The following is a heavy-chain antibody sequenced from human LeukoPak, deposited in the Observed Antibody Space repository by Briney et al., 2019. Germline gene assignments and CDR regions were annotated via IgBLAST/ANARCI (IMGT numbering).Heavy chain of an antibody. J-gene: IGHJ6*03. D-gene: IGHD2-15*01. CDR1: GGSISTSNYY. Sequence: SETLSLTCTVSGGSISTSNYYWGWIRQPPGKGLEWIGNIFYSGSTYYNPSLKSRVTISVDTSKNQFSLKLSSVTAADTAVYYCARDFRFCSGGNCYPETNYYYYYMDVWGKGTTVTVSS. CDR3: ARDFRFCSGGNCYPETNYYYYYMDV. V-gene: IGHV4-39*07. CDR2: IFYSGST.